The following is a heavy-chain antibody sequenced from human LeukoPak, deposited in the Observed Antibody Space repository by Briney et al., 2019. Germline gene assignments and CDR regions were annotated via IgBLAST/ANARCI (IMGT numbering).Heavy chain of an antibody. CDR3: ARDASYGDYAVGY. CDR1: GFTFSSYS. V-gene: IGHV3-21*01. CDR2: ISSSSSYI. D-gene: IGHD4-17*01. Sequence: GGSPRLSCAASGFTFSSYSMNWVRQAPGKGLEWVSSISSSSSYIYYADSVKGRFTISRDNAKNSLYLQMNSLRAEDTAVYYCARDASYGDYAVGYWGQGTLVTVSS. J-gene: IGHJ4*02.